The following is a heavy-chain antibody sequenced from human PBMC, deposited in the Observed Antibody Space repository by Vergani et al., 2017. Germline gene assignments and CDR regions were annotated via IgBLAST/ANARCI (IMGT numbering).Heavy chain of an antibody. D-gene: IGHD2-21*02. CDR1: GFTFSSRA. J-gene: IGHJ4*02. Sequence: EVQLLQSEGAVVQPGGSLRLSCVASGFTFSSRAMSWVRQGHGQGLEWVSSIKNTGDSTHYADSVKGRFTISRDNSKDILYLQMDSLRSEDTALYYCAKYLRDSTDGLPDSWGPGTLVIVSS. V-gene: IGHV3-23*01. CDR2: IKNTGDST. CDR3: AKYLRDSTDGLPDS.